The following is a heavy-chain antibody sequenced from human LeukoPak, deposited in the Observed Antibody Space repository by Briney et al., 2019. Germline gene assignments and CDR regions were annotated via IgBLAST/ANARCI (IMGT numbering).Heavy chain of an antibody. CDR2: ITGIGDYT. CDR1: GFTFTNY. J-gene: IGHJ5*02. CDR3: VKDLPASGWYS. D-gene: IGHD6-19*01. Sequence: PGGSLRLSCAGSGFTFTNYMAWVRQAPGMGLEWVSAITGIGDYTYYTDSVKGRFTISRDNSKNTLHLQMDSLRGEDTAIYYCVKDLPASGWYSWGQGTLVTVSS. V-gene: IGHV3-23*01.